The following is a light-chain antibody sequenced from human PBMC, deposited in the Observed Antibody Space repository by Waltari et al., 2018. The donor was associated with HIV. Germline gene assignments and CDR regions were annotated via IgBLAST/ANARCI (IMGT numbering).Light chain of an antibody. Sequence: DIQITHSPSSLSTSVGDRDTITCQASQDISNYLNWYQQKAGKAPKLLIYDASNLETGVPSRFSGSGSGTDFTFTISSLQPEDIATYYCQQYDNLPYTFGQGTKLEIK. CDR2: DAS. J-gene: IGKJ2*01. CDR1: QDISNY. V-gene: IGKV1-33*01. CDR3: QQYDNLPYT.